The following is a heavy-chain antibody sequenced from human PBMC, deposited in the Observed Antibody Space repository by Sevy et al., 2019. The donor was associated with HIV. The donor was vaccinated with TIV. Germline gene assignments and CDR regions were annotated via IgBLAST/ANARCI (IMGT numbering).Heavy chain of an antibody. J-gene: IGHJ4*02. V-gene: IGHV3-11*01. D-gene: IGHD3-10*01. CDR3: ARPNAITMVRGVYY. CDR1: GFTFSDYY. CDR2: ISSSGRTI. Sequence: GGSLRLSCAASGFTFSDYYMSWLRQAPGKGLEWLSDISSSGRTIYYADSVKGRFTIARDNAKNSLYLQMNSLRAEDTALYYCARPNAITMVRGVYYWGQRTLVTVSS.